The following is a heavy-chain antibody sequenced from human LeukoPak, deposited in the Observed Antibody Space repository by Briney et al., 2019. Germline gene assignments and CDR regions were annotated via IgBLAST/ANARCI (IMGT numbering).Heavy chain of an antibody. CDR3: ARDFEYSSTLLENYYYGMDV. V-gene: IGHV3-11*01. J-gene: IGHJ6*02. CDR1: GFTFSDYY. CDR2: ISSSGSTI. Sequence: GGSLRLSCAASGFTFSDYYMSWIRQAPGKGLEWVSYISSSGSTIYYADSVKGRFTISRDNAKNSLYLQMSSLRAEDTAVYYCARDFEYSSTLLENYYYGMDVWGQGTTVTVSS. D-gene: IGHD6-6*01.